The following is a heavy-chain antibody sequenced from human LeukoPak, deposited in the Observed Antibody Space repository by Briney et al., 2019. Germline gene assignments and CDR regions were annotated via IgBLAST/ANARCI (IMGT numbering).Heavy chain of an antibody. D-gene: IGHD1-26*01. J-gene: IGHJ4*02. V-gene: IGHV3-23*01. CDR1: GFTFSSYW. Sequence: PGGSLRLSCAASGFTFSSYWMSWVRQAPGKGLGWVSGISTSGDSTNYADSVKGRFTISRDNAKNTLYLQMNSLRAEDTAVYYCARDVSGSYFLDYWGQGTLVTVSS. CDR3: ARDVSGSYFLDY. CDR2: ISTSGDST.